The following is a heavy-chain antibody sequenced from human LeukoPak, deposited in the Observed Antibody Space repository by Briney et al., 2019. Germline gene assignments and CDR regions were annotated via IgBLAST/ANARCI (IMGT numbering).Heavy chain of an antibody. Sequence: SETLSLTCAVSGGSVSGYYWSWVRQFPGRRLEWIGEINHSGSTSNHNPSLKSRVTMSVDTSKNQFSLKLSSVTAADTAVYYCAREEIELWLVPTDFDYWGQGTLVTVSS. CDR2: INHSGST. V-gene: IGHV4-34*01. CDR3: AREEIELWLVPTDFDY. D-gene: IGHD5-18*01. J-gene: IGHJ4*02. CDR1: GGSVSGYY.